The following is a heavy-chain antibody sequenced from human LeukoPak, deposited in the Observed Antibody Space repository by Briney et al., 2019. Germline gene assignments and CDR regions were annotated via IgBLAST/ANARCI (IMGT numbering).Heavy chain of an antibody. CDR2: IYSSGST. Sequence: PSETLSLTCSVSGGSISNYFWTWIRQPPGKGLEWIGYIYSSGSTYYNPSLKSRVTISVDTSKNRFSLKRSTVTAADTAVYYCARRPTGDPKFDYWGQGTLVTVSS. V-gene: IGHV4-59*12. D-gene: IGHD7-27*01. J-gene: IGHJ4*02. CDR1: GGSISNYF. CDR3: ARRPTGDPKFDY.